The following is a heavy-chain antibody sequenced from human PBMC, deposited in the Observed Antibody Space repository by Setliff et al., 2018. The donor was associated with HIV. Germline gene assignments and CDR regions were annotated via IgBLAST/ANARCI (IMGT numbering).Heavy chain of an antibody. V-gene: IGHV3-13*01. CDR2: IGTAGDT. CDR3: ARGDPPDPSPTEYFQH. J-gene: IGHJ1*01. CDR1: GFTFSSYD. Sequence: PGGSLRLSCAASGFTFSSYDMHWVRQAPGKGLEWVSGIGTAGDTYYPGSVKGRFTISRDNSKNTLYLQMGSLRAEDMAVYYCARGDPPDPSPTEYFQHWGQGTLVTVSS.